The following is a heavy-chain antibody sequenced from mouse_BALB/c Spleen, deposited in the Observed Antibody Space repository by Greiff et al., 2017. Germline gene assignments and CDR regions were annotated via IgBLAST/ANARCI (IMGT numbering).Heavy chain of an antibody. CDR2: IDPSNSET. CDR1: GYTFTSYW. D-gene: IGHD2-4*01. V-gene: IGHV1-59*01. CDR3: GRGRYYEAWFAD. Sequence: QVQLQQSGPELVRPGASVKLSCKASGYTFTSYWMYWVKQRPGQGLEWIGMIDPSNSETRLNQKFKDKATLNVDKSSNTAYMQLSSLTSEDSAVFYCGRGRYYEAWFADWGQGTLVTVSA. J-gene: IGHJ3*01.